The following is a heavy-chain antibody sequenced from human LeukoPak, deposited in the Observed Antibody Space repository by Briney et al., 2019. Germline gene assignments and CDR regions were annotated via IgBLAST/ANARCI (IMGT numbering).Heavy chain of an antibody. V-gene: IGHV3-53*01. J-gene: IGHJ3*02. CDR3: AGHDILTGSGDAFDI. CDR1: GFTVSSNY. Sequence: GGSLRLSCAASGFTVSSNYMTWVRQAPGKGLEWVSVIYSGGSTSYADSVKGRFTIPRDNSKNTLYLQMNSLRAEDTAVYYCAGHDILTGSGDAFDIWGQGTMVTVSS. D-gene: IGHD3-9*01. CDR2: IYSGGST.